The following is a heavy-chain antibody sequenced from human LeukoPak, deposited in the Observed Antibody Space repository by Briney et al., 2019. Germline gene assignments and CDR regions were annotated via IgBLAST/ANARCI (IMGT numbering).Heavy chain of an antibody. Sequence: SETLSLTCTVSGGSISSYYWSWIRQPAGKGLEWIGRIYTSGSTNYNPSLKSRVTMSVDTCKNQFSLKLSSVTAADTAVYYCARDRRGRRYFDWSYYYYYGMDVWGQGTTVTVSS. D-gene: IGHD3-9*01. J-gene: IGHJ6*02. CDR1: GGSISSYY. CDR2: IYTSGST. CDR3: ARDRRGRRYFDWSYYYYYGMDV. V-gene: IGHV4-4*07.